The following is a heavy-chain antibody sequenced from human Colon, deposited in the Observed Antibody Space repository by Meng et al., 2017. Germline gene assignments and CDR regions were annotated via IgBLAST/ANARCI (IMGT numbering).Heavy chain of an antibody. Sequence: VQLQESGPGLVQPSQTLSLTCTVSGGSISSGDYYWSWIRQPPGKGLEWIGYIYYSGSTYSNASLKSRVTISIDRSKNQFSLKLSSVTAAGTAVYYCARDRKHYGERGWFDPWGQGTLVTVSS. CDR1: GGSISSGDYY. J-gene: IGHJ5*02. CDR2: IYYSGST. CDR3: ARDRKHYGERGWFDP. V-gene: IGHV4-30-4*01. D-gene: IGHD4-17*01.